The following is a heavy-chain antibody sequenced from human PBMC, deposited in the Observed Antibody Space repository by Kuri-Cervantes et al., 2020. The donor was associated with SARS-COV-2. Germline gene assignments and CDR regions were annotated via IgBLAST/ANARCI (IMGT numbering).Heavy chain of an antibody. CDR3: TTGKQWLVRGSGFC. J-gene: IGHJ4*02. V-gene: IGHV3-22*01. CDR1: RFTFTCCY. CDR2: SRNKPNGGPT. Sequence: ETLSLTCGASRFTFTCCYLTGIRQAPGKGLECIRFSRNKPNGGPTEETTSVQGRFTLSTDDSKTITSLQMKTLKTEDTAVYYCTTGKQWLVRGSGFCWGQGTLVTVSS. D-gene: IGHD6-19*01.